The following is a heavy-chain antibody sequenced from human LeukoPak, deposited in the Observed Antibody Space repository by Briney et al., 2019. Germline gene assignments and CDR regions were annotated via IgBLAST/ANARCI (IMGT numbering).Heavy chain of an antibody. CDR2: MNPNSGNT. Sequence: ASVKVSCKASGYTFTSYDINWVRQATGQGLEWMGWMNPNSGNTGYAQKCQGRVTMTRNTSISTAYMELSSLRSEDTAVYYCARGEKRGLLWFGELSQYNWFDPWGQGTLVTVSS. V-gene: IGHV1-8*01. CDR1: GYTFTSYD. J-gene: IGHJ5*02. CDR3: ARGEKRGLLWFGELSQYNWFDP. D-gene: IGHD3-10*01.